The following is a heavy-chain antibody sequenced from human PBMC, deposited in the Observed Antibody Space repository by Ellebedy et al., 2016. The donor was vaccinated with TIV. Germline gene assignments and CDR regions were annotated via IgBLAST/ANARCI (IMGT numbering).Heavy chain of an antibody. V-gene: IGHV1-2*02. J-gene: IGHJ4*02. CDR2: IYPNSGGT. CDR1: GYMFTAYH. Sequence: ALVKVSCKTSGYMFTAYHIHWVRQAPGQGLEWMGWIYPNSGGTTYAQKFQGRVTMTSDTSTRTGYMELRSLRSDDTAVYYCATLPYISRSSAYWGQGTLVTVSS. CDR3: ATLPYISRSSAY. D-gene: IGHD1-1*01.